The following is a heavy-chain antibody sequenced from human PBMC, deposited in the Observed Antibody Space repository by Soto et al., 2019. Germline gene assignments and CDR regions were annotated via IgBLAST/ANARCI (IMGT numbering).Heavy chain of an antibody. CDR3: ARPKFMYYDILTGPDGDAFDI. CDR1: GYTFTSYY. V-gene: IGHV1-46*03. J-gene: IGHJ3*02. D-gene: IGHD3-9*01. Sequence: GASVKVSCKASGYTFTSYYMHWVRQARGQALEWMGIINPSGGSTSYAQKFQGRVTMTRDTSTSTVYMELSSLRSEDTAVYYCARPKFMYYDILTGPDGDAFDIWGQGTMVTVS. CDR2: INPSGGST.